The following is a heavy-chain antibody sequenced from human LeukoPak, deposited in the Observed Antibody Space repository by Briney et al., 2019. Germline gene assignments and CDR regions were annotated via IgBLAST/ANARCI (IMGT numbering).Heavy chain of an antibody. V-gene: IGHV6-1*01. Sequence: SQTLSLTCAISGDSISSNSAIWNWIRQSPSRGLEWLGRTYYRSKWYFDYGASVRGRITINVDTSKNQFSLQLNSVSPEDTAVYYCARGYYSSGFNPWGQGTLVTVSS. J-gene: IGHJ5*02. D-gene: IGHD3-10*01. CDR2: TYYRSKWYF. CDR1: GDSISSNSAI. CDR3: ARGYYSSGFNP.